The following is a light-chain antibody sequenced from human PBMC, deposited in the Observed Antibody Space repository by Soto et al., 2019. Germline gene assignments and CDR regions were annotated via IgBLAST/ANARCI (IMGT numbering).Light chain of an antibody. J-gene: IGKJ1*01. Sequence: DIQMTQSPSSLSASVGARVPIICRASQSISSYLNWYQQKPGNAPKLLIYAASSLQSGVPSRFSGSGSGTDFTLTISSLQPEDVATYYCQQSYSTPWTFGQGTKVDIK. CDR3: QQSYSTPWT. CDR1: QSISSY. CDR2: AAS. V-gene: IGKV1-39*01.